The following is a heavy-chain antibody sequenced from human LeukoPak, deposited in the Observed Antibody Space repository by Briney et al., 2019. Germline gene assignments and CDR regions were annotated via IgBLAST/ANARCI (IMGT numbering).Heavy chain of an antibody. J-gene: IGHJ6*03. CDR2: IDWNSGSI. D-gene: IGHD2/OR15-2a*01. Sequence: GGSLRLSCVGFGFSFNEYGMHWVRQAPGKGLEWVSGIDWNSGSIGYADSVKGRFTISRHNARNSLYLQMDSLRAEDTALYYCVRPNYQVSGFYFYYMDVWGKGTTVTVSS. CDR1: GFSFNEYG. CDR3: VRPNYQVSGFYFYYMDV. V-gene: IGHV3-9*01.